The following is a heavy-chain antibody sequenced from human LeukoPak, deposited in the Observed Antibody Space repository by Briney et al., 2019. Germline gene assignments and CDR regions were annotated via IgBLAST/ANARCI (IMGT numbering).Heavy chain of an antibody. CDR3: ATSPCSTTTCLHPSGAFDI. Sequence: GESLQISCQDPGNSFTAYWIAWVRQMPGKGLEWMGIIYTGDSDTRYSPSFRGQVTISADKSTSTAYLQWSSLQASDTAMYYCATSPCSTTTCLHPSGAFDIWGQGTVVTVSS. V-gene: IGHV5-51*01. CDR2: IYTGDSDT. CDR1: GNSFTAYW. J-gene: IGHJ3*02. D-gene: IGHD2-2*01.